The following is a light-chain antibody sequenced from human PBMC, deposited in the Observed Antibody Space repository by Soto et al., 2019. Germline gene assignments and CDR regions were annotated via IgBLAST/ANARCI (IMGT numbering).Light chain of an antibody. Sequence: QSALIQPASVSGSRGQSITISCTGASSDVGGYNYVSWYQQFPGRAPKVMIYEVTNRPSGGSNRFSGSKSGNTASLTISGLQAEDEAYYYCSSYTSRNTLLFGGGTKLTVL. CDR3: SSYTSRNTLL. CDR2: EVT. J-gene: IGLJ2*01. V-gene: IGLV2-14*01. CDR1: SSDVGGYNY.